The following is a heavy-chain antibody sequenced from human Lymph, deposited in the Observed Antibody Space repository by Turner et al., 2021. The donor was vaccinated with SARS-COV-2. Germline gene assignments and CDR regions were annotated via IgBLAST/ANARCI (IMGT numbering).Heavy chain of an antibody. D-gene: IGHD6-13*01. Sequence: EVQLVETGGGLLQPGGSLRLSCAASGIMVSRNYMNWVRQAPGKGLGWVSVIYSGGTTYYAASVKGRFTISRDNSKNTLYLQMNSLRVEDTAVYYCARDLGTYGMDVWGQGTTVTVSS. CDR1: GIMVSRNY. J-gene: IGHJ6*02. CDR3: ARDLGTYGMDV. CDR2: IYSGGTT. V-gene: IGHV3-53*02.